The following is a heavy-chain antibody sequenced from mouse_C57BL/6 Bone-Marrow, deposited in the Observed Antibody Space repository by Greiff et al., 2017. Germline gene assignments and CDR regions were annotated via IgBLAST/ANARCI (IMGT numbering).Heavy chain of an antibody. CDR3: TRDLTTVHAY. Sequence: EVKLMESGEGLVKPGGSLKLSCAASGFTFSSYAMSWVRQTPEKRLEWVAYISSGGDYIYYADTVKGRFTISRDNARNTLYLQMSSLKSEDTVMYYCTRDLTTVHAYWGQGTLVTVSA. CDR1: GFTFSSYA. D-gene: IGHD1-1*01. CDR2: ISSGGDYI. V-gene: IGHV5-9-1*02. J-gene: IGHJ3*01.